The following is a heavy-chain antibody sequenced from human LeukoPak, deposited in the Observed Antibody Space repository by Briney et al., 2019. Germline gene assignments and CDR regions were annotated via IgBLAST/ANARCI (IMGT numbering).Heavy chain of an antibody. CDR1: GFTFSSYW. V-gene: IGHV3-74*01. CDR2: IDGDGSST. CDR3: ARGLGGWFGEVGAFDI. D-gene: IGHD3-10*01. J-gene: IGHJ3*02. Sequence: GGSLRLSCAASGFTFSSYWMQWVRQAPGKGLVWVSRIDGDGSSTNYADSVKGRFTISRDTSKNTLYLQMNSLRGEDTAVYYCARGLGGWFGEVGAFDIWGQGTMVIVSS.